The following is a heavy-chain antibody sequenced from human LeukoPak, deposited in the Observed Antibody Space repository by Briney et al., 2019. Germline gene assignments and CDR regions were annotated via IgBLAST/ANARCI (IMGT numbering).Heavy chain of an antibody. Sequence: ASVKVSCKASGFTFTDFGFNWVRQAPGQTLEWMGWISGYNGHTSYSPSFQGRLTLTTDISTSTAHMDLTSLKTDDAAVYYCARDDRGNTYGFDYWGQGTLVTVSS. CDR3: ARDDRGNTYGFDY. CDR2: ISGYNGHT. J-gene: IGHJ4*02. CDR1: GFTFTDFG. V-gene: IGHV1-18*01. D-gene: IGHD5-18*01.